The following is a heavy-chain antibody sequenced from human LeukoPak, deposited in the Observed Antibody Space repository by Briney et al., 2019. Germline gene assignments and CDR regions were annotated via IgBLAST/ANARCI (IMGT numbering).Heavy chain of an antibody. CDR3: VKERGKAGYAAAGEFDP. V-gene: IGHV3-9*01. Sequence: GGSLRLSCAASGFTFDDYAMHWVRQAPGKGLEWVSGISWNSGSIGYADSVKGRFTISRDNAKNSVYLQMNSLRAEDTALYYCVKERGKAGYAAAGEFDPWGQGTLVTVSS. D-gene: IGHD6-13*01. J-gene: IGHJ5*02. CDR1: GFTFDDYA. CDR2: ISWNSGSI.